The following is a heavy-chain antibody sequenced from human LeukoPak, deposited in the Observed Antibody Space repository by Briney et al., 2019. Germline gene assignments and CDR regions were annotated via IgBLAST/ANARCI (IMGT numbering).Heavy chain of an antibody. CDR3: ASVPLPPTLVVPAAISHHYYYYYMDV. Sequence: PSETLSLTCTVSGGSISSSSYYWGWIRQPPGKGLEWIGSIYYSGSTYYNPSLKSRVTISVDTSKNQFSLKLSSVTAADTAVYYCASVPLPPTLVVPAAISHHYYYYYMDVWGKGTTVTLSS. D-gene: IGHD2-2*02. CDR2: IYYSGST. J-gene: IGHJ6*03. V-gene: IGHV4-39*07. CDR1: GGSISSSSYY.